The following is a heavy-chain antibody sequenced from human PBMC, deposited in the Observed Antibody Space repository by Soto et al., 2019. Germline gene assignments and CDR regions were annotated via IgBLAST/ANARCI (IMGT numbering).Heavy chain of an antibody. V-gene: IGHV4-59*12. D-gene: IGHD3-16*01. CDR2: IYHSGST. CDR3: ARGPSIMIYNY. CDR1: GASINAYY. J-gene: IGHJ4*02. Sequence: PSETLSLTCSVSGASINAYYWSWIRQPPGKGLEWIGYIYHSGSTYYNPSLKSRVTISVDRSKNQFSLKLSSVTAADTAVYYCARGPSIMIYNYWGQGTLVTVSS.